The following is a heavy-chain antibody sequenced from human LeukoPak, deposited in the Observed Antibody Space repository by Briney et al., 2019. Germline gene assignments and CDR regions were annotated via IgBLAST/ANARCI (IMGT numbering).Heavy chain of an antibody. CDR1: GFTFSSYE. V-gene: IGHV3-48*03. D-gene: IGHD4-17*01. CDR3: ARGGGEGDYDANYFDY. CDR2: IGSSGSPI. Sequence: GGSLRLSCAPFGFTFSSYEMNWVRQAPGKGLEWVSYIGSSGSPIYYADSVKGRFTISRDNAKNSLYLQMNSLRAEDTAVYYCARGGGEGDYDANYFDYWGQGALVTVSS. J-gene: IGHJ4*02.